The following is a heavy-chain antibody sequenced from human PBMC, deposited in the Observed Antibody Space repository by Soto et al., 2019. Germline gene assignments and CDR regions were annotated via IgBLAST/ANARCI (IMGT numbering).Heavy chain of an antibody. V-gene: IGHV3-23*01. J-gene: IGHJ4*02. CDR2: ISGGGDDT. CDR3: AKKSLWSRTLPAVYSFAY. CDR1: GFTFGNYA. Sequence: EVQLLESGGGLVQPGGSLRLSCAASGFTFGNYAFSWVRQAPGKGLEWVSVISGGGDDTYYPDSVKGRFTTSRDNSKNTVYLQMNSLRAEDTAVYYCAKKSLWSRTLPAVYSFAYWCQVTLVTVSS. D-gene: IGHD2-21*01.